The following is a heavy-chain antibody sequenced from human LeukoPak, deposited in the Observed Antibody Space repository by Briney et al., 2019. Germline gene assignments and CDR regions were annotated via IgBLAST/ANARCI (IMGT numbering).Heavy chain of an antibody. CDR3: AKDGGSGYDVFDY. J-gene: IGHJ4*02. D-gene: IGHD5-12*01. Sequence: GGSLRLSCAASGFTFSSYAMHWVRQAPGKGLEWVAVISYDGSNKYYADSVKGRFTISRDNSKNTLYLQMNSLRAEDTAVHYCAKDGGSGYDVFDYWGQGTLVTVSS. V-gene: IGHV3-30-3*01. CDR2: ISYDGSNK. CDR1: GFTFSSYA.